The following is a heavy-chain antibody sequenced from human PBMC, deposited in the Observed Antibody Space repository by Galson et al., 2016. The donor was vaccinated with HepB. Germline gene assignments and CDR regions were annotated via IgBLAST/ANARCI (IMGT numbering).Heavy chain of an antibody. J-gene: IGHJ4*02. V-gene: IGHV1-18*01. Sequence: SVKVSCKASGYNFIYYGITWVRQAPGQGLEWMGWIGASNGRTNYAQKFRGRITMTTDTSTTTAHMDLRSLRSDDTAVYYCVRYSGSFYRGDLNYFDYWGQGALVTVSS. D-gene: IGHD3-10*01. CDR1: GYNFIYYG. CDR2: IGASNGRT. CDR3: VRYSGSFYRGDLNYFDY.